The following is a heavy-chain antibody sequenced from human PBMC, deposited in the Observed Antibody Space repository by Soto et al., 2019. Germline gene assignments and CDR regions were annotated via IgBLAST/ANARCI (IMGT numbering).Heavy chain of an antibody. D-gene: IGHD2-2*01. Sequence: EVQLVESGGGLVQPGGSLRLSCAASGFTVSSNYMSWVRQAPGKGLEWVSVIYSGGSTYYADSVKDRFTISRDNSKNTLYLQMNSLRAAETAVYYCASSPIYCSSTSCYRQFDYWGQGTLVTVSS. J-gene: IGHJ4*02. V-gene: IGHV3-66*01. CDR2: IYSGGST. CDR3: ASSPIYCSSTSCYRQFDY. CDR1: GFTVSSNY.